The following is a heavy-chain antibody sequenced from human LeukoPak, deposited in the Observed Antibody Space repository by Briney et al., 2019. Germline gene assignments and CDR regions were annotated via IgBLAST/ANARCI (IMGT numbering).Heavy chain of an antibody. J-gene: IGHJ4*02. CDR3: ARFDYSNYVLFDY. CDR1: GGSIRSSYYY. CDR2: IYYSGTT. Sequence: SETLSLTCTVSGGSIRSSYYYWGWIRQPPGKGLEWIGYIYYSGTTYYNPSLKSRVTISVDTSKNQFSLKLSSVTAADTAVYYCARFDYSNYVLFDYWGQGTLVTVSS. V-gene: IGHV4-30-4*08. D-gene: IGHD4-11*01.